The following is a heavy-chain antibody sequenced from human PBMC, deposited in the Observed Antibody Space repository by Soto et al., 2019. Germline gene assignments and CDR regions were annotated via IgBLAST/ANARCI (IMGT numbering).Heavy chain of an antibody. Sequence: EVQLLESGGGLVQPGGSLRPSCAASGFTFSSYAMSWVRQAPGKGLEWVSAISGSGGNTYYADSVEGRFTISRDNSKNTLYLQMNTLRAEDTAVYDGAKGREGFGYDAFDSWGQGTMVTVSS. V-gene: IGHV3-23*01. J-gene: IGHJ3*02. D-gene: IGHD3-10*01. CDR3: AKGREGFGYDAFDS. CDR2: ISGSGGNT. CDR1: GFTFSSYA.